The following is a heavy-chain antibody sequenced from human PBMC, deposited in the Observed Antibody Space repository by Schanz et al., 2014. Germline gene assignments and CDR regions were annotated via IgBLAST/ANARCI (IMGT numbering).Heavy chain of an antibody. V-gene: IGHV1-2*02. CDR1: GYSFTGYY. CDR2: INPSSGGT. CDR3: AREICSGTRCGQRYDP. D-gene: IGHD2-2*01. J-gene: IGHJ5*02. Sequence: QVQLAQSGVEVKKPGASVKVSCKASGYSFTGYYMNWVRQAPGQGLEWMGWINPSSGGTNYAQKFQGRVTMTRDTSISTAYMELNRLRSDDPAVYYCAREICSGTRCGQRYDPWGQGTLVTVSS.